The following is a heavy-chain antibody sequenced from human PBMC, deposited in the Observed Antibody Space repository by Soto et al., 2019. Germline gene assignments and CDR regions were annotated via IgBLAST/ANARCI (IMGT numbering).Heavy chain of an antibody. CDR2: INPSGGST. J-gene: IGHJ4*02. CDR1: GYTFTSHY. V-gene: IGHV1-46*01. CDR3: ARSSRWSYCGSSGQLDY. Sequence: ASVKVSCKASGYTFTSHYMHWVRHAPGQGLEWMGIINPSGGSTSYAQQFQGRVTMTRDTSTSTGYMELSSLRSEDTAVYYCARSSRWSYCGSSGQLDYCDKGTLGTVFS. D-gene: IGHD3-22*01.